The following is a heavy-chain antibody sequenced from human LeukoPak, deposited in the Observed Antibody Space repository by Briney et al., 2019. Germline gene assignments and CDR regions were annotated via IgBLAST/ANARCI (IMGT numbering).Heavy chain of an antibody. CDR1: GYSFTSYW. CDR2: IYPGDSDT. Sequence: GESLKISCKGSGYSFTSYWIGWVRQMPGKGLEWVGIIYPGDSDTRYSPSFQGQVTISADESISTAYLQWSSLKASDTAMYYCARTPPNDYRHMDVWGKGTTVTVSS. V-gene: IGHV5-51*01. D-gene: IGHD4-11*01. J-gene: IGHJ6*03. CDR3: ARTPPNDYRHMDV.